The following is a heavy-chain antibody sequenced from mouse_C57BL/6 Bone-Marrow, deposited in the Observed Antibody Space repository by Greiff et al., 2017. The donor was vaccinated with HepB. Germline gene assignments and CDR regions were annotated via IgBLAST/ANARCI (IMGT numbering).Heavy chain of an antibody. CDR2: ISYSGST. J-gene: IGHJ4*01. CDR3: ARFYDYDPGYYAMDY. V-gene: IGHV3-8*01. D-gene: IGHD2-4*01. CDR1: GYSITSDY. Sequence: EVKLVESGPGLAKPSQTLSLTCSVTGYSITSDYWNWIRKFPGNKLEYMGYISYSGSTYYNPSLKSRISITRDTSKNQYYLQLNSVTTEDTATYYCARFYDYDPGYYAMDYWGQGTSVTVSS.